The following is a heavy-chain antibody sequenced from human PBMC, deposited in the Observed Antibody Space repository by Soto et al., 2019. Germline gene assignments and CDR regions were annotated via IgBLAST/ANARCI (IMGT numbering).Heavy chain of an antibody. Sequence: ASVKVSCKASGYSFTDYYMHWVRQAPGQGLEWMGWINPNSGGTDYAQKFQGRVTMTRDTSIITAYMELSRLTSDDTAVYYCATQRRGGPLIIPTPPVEFHYWGQATLVTVSS. J-gene: IGHJ4*02. CDR3: ATQRRGGPLIIPTPPVEFHY. CDR2: INPNSGGT. CDR1: GYSFTDYY. D-gene: IGHD3-16*01. V-gene: IGHV1-2*02.